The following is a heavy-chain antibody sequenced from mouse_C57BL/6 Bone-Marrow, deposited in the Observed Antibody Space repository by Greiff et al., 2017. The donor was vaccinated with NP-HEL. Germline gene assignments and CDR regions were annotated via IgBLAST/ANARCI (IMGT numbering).Heavy chain of an antibody. CDR1: GYTFTSYW. D-gene: IGHD2-10*01. V-gene: IGHV1-50*01. J-gene: IGHJ4*01. CDR3: ARPPYYGNHYYAMDY. CDR2: IDPSDSYT. Sequence: QVQLQQPGAELVKPGASVKLSCKASGYTFTSYWMQWVKQRPGQGLEWIGEIDPSDSYTNYNQKFKGKATLTVDTSSSTAYMQLSSLTSEDSAVYYCARPPYYGNHYYAMDYWGQGTSVTVSS.